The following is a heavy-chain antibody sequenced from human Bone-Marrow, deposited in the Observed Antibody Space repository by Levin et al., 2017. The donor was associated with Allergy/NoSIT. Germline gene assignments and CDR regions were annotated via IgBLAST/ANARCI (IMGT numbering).Heavy chain of an antibody. CDR2: ISRGSGTS. J-gene: IGHJ2*01. CDR3: ARETTYYFDTGGDLRAGWYFDL. V-gene: IGHV3-48*01. D-gene: IGHD3-22*01. CDR1: GFSFNTYN. Sequence: GGSLRLSCAASGFSFNTYNMHWVRQAPGKGLECISYISRGSGTSDYADSVKGRFTISRDNANNPMYLQMNSLRAEDTAVYYCARETTYYFDTGGDLRAGWYFDLWGRGTLVTVSS.